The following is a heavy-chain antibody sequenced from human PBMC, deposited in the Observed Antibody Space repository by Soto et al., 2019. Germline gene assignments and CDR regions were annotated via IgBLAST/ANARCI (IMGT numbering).Heavy chain of an antibody. V-gene: IGHV4-39*01. J-gene: IGHJ5*02. D-gene: IGHD1-1*01. CDR1: DGSISSGSYY. Sequence: SETLSLTSSVSDGSISSGSYYWGWLRQPPGKGLEWIGSIFNSGTMYYNPSLKSRVTISEDTAKNQVSLKMASVTAADTAVYYCARQGRPTAGMGWFDPWGPGTLVTVSS. CDR2: IFNSGTM. CDR3: ARQGRPTAGMGWFDP.